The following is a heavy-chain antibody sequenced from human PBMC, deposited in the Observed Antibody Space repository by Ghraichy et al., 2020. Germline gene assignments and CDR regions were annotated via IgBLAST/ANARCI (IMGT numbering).Heavy chain of an antibody. Sequence: LSLTCAASGFTFSSYSMNWVRQAPGKGLEWVSSISSSSSYIYYADSVKGRFTISRDNAKNSLYLQMNSLRAEDTAVYYCARCDYVWGSYRPWDYGMDVWGQGTTVTVSS. CDR1: GFTFSSYS. J-gene: IGHJ6*02. CDR2: ISSSSSYI. D-gene: IGHD3-16*02. V-gene: IGHV3-21*01. CDR3: ARCDYVWGSYRPWDYGMDV.